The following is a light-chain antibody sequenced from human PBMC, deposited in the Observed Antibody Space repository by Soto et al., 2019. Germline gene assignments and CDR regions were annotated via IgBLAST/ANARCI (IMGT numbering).Light chain of an antibody. J-gene: IGLJ2*01. V-gene: IGLV2-14*01. CDR2: EVS. Sequence: SALTQPASVSGSPGQSITISCTGTSSDVGAYNYVSWYQHHPGKAPQLMVYEVSNRPSGVSNRFSGSTSGNTASLTISGLQAEDEADYYCSSYTGSSTVVFGGGTKLTVL. CDR3: SSYTGSSTVV. CDR1: SSDVGAYNY.